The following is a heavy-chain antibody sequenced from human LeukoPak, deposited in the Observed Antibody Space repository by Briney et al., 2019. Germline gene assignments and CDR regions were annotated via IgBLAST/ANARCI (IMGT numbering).Heavy chain of an antibody. CDR1: GYNFTSSW. CDR2: IYPGDSDT. CDR3: ARYTDHYYFDY. D-gene: IGHD1-1*01. V-gene: IGHV5-51*01. J-gene: IGHJ4*02. Sequence: GESLKIPCKGSGYNFTSSWIGWARQMPGKGLEWMGIIYPGDSDTRYSPSFEGQVTISADKSISTAYLQWSSLNTSDTAMYYCARYTDHYYFDYWGQGTLVTVSS.